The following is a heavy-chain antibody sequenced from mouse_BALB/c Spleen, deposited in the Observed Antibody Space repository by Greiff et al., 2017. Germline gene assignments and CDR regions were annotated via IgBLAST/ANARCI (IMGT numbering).Heavy chain of an antibody. V-gene: IGHV1-69*01. J-gene: IGHJ2*01. Sequence: QVQLKESGAELVMPGASVKMSCKASGYTFTDYWMHWVKQRPGQGLEWIGAIDTSDSYTSYNQKFKGKATLTVDESSSTAYMQLSSLTSEDSAVYYCASLSADYWGQGTTLTVSS. CDR1: GYTFTDYW. CDR3: ASLSADY. CDR2: IDTSDSYT. D-gene: IGHD6-2*01.